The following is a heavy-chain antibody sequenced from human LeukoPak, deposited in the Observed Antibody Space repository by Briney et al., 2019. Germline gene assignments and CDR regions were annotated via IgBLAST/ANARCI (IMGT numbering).Heavy chain of an antibody. CDR2: MSTSGNS. CDR1: GDSFSSFF. Sequence: SETLSLTCSVSGDSFSSFFWSWIRQPAGKGLEWIGRMSTSGNSDYNPSLKSRVTMSLDTSKNQFSLKLSSVTAADTAVYYCARGEAVAGPPDWFDPWGQGTLVTVSS. D-gene: IGHD6-19*01. CDR3: ARGEAVAGPPDWFDP. J-gene: IGHJ5*02. V-gene: IGHV4-4*07.